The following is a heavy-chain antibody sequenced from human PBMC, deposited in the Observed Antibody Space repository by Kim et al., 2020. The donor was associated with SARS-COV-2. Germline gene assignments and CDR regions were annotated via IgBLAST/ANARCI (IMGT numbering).Heavy chain of an antibody. CDR2: IYYSGST. CDR3: AREGDLEY. D-gene: IGHD3-3*01. V-gene: IGHV4-39*02. CDR1: GGSISSSSYY. Sequence: SETLSLTCTVSGGSISSSSYYWGWIRQPPGKGLEWIGSIYYSGSTYYNPSLKSRVTISVDTSKNQFSLKLSSVTAADTAVYYCAREGDLEYWGQGTLVTVSS. J-gene: IGHJ4*02.